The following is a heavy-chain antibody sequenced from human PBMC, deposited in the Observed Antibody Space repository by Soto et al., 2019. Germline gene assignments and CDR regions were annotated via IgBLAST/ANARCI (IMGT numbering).Heavy chain of an antibody. J-gene: IGHJ6*02. D-gene: IGHD2-2*01. V-gene: IGHV3-11*05. CDR2: ISISGNYT. CDR1: GFTLSDYY. CDR3: ARLHQDHYYTMDV. Sequence: QVQLAESGGDLVKPGGSLRLSCVVSGFTLSDYYMTWIRQAPGKGLEWVSYISISGNYTNYADSVKGRFTISRDSTNNSLYLQMNSLSAECTAVYYCARLHQDHYYTMDVWGQGTTVTVSS.